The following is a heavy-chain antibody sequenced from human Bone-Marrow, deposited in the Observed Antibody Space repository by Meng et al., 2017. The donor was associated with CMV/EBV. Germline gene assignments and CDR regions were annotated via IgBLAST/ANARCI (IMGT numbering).Heavy chain of an antibody. CDR2: ISGSGSST. D-gene: IGHD1-7*01. V-gene: IGHV3-23*01. J-gene: IGHJ3*02. CDR1: GLTFSTYA. CDR3: ARAFTGTRNAFDI. Sequence: GGSLRLSCAVSGLTFSTYAINWVRQAPGKGLQCVSVISGSGSSTYYTDSVKGRFTVSRDNSKNTLYLQMNSLRAEDTAVYYCARAFTGTRNAFDIWGQGTMVTVSS.